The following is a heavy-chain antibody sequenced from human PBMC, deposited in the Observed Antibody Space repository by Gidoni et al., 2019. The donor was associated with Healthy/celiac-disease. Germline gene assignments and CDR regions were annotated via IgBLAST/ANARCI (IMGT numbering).Heavy chain of an antibody. V-gene: IGHV4-39*01. CDR2: IYYSGST. CDR3: ASRFRGVATTYYFDY. D-gene: IGHD5-12*01. CDR1: GGSISSSSYY. Sequence: QLQLQESGPGLVKPSETLSLTCTVSGGSISSSSYYWGWIRQPPGKGLEWIGSIYYSGSTYDNPSLKSRVTISVDTSKNQFSLKLSSVTAADTAVHYCASRFRGVATTYYFDYWGQGTLVTVSS. J-gene: IGHJ4*02.